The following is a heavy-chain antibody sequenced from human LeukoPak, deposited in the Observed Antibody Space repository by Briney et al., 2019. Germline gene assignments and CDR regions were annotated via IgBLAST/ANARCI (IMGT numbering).Heavy chain of an antibody. D-gene: IGHD3-10*01. V-gene: IGHV4-34*01. CDR3: ARGHRRITMVRGVMTYYFDY. J-gene: IGHJ4*02. CDR2: INHSGST. CDR1: GGSFSGYY. Sequence: SETLSLTCAVYGGSFSGYYWSWIRQPPGNGLEWIGEINHSGSTNYNPSLKSRVTISVDTSKNQFSLKLSSVTAADTAVYYCARGHRRITMVRGVMTYYFDYWGQGTLVTVSS.